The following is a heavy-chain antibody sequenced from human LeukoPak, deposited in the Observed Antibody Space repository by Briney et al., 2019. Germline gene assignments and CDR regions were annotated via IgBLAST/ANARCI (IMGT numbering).Heavy chain of an antibody. V-gene: IGHV3-33*06. J-gene: IGHJ4*02. CDR3: AKDGGDYASIDY. Sequence: GGSLRLSCAASGFTFSSYGMHWVRQAPGKGLEWVAVIWYDGSNKYYADSVKGRFTISRDNSKNTLYLQMNSLRAEDTAVYYFAKDGGDYASIDYWGQGTLVTVSS. D-gene: IGHD4-17*01. CDR1: GFTFSSYG. CDR2: IWYDGSNK.